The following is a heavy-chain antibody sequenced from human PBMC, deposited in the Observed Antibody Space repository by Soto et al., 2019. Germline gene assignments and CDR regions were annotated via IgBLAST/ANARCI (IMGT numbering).Heavy chain of an antibody. J-gene: IGHJ4*02. CDR1: GYSFTSYW. Sequence: PGESLKISCKGSGYSFTSYWIGWVRQMPGKGLEWMGIIYPGDSDTRYSPSFQGQVTISVDKSISTAYLQWSSLKASDTAMYHCARLEGYTYGPTSYYFDYWGQGTLVNVSS. D-gene: IGHD5-18*01. CDR3: ARLEGYTYGPTSYYFDY. V-gene: IGHV5-51*01. CDR2: IYPGDSDT.